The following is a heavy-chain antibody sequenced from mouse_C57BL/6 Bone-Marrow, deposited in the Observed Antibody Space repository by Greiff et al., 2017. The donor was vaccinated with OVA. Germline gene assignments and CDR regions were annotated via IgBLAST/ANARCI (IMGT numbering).Heavy chain of an antibody. J-gene: IGHJ2*01. CDR2: IDPENGDT. CDR1: GFNIKDDY. V-gene: IGHV14-4*01. Sequence: EVQLQQSGAELVRPGASVKLSCTASGFNIKDDYMHWVKQRPEQGLEWIGWIDPENGDTEYASKFQGKATITAYTSSKTAYLQLSSLTSEDTAVYYCTTWSLYYGSPYFDYWGQGTTLTVSS. D-gene: IGHD1-1*01. CDR3: TTWSLYYGSPYFDY.